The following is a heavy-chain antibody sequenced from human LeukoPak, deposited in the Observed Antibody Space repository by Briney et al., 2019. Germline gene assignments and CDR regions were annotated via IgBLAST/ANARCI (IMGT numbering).Heavy chain of an antibody. CDR1: GYTFTSYG. J-gene: IGHJ4*02. Sequence: ASVKVSCKASGYTFTSYGISWVRQAPGQGLEWMGWISAYNGNTNYAQKLQGRVTMTTDTSTSTAYMELRSLRSDDTAVYYCARLFNYYDSSGYYFDYWGQGTLVTVSS. CDR3: ARLFNYYDSSGYYFDY. CDR2: ISAYNGNT. V-gene: IGHV1-18*01. D-gene: IGHD3-22*01.